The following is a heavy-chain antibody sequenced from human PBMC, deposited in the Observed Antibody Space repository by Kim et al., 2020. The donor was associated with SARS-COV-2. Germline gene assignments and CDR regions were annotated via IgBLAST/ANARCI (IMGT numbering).Heavy chain of an antibody. CDR1: GYTFTSYA. CDR2: INTNTGNP. V-gene: IGHV7-4-1*02. Sequence: ASVKVSCKASGYTFTSYAMNWVRQAPGQGLEWMGWINTNTGNPTYAQGFTGRFVFSLDTSVSTAYLQISSLKAEDTAVYYCARAYCSGGSCYGLGYGMDVWGQGTTVTVSS. CDR3: ARAYCSGGSCYGLGYGMDV. D-gene: IGHD2-15*01. J-gene: IGHJ6*02.